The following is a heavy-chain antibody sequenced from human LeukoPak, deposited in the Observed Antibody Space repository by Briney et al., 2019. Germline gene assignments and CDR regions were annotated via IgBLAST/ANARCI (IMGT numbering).Heavy chain of an antibody. CDR3: ARAVSGYAFDI. CDR2: IFTSGST. D-gene: IGHD6-25*01. V-gene: IGHV4-61*02. J-gene: IGHJ3*02. CDR1: GGSISSGSYY. Sequence: SETLSLTCTVSGGSISSGSYYWSWIRRPAGKGLEWIGRIFTSGSTDYNPSLKSRVTISIDTSKNQFSLKLSSVTAADTAVYYCARAVSGYAFDIWGQGTMATVSS.